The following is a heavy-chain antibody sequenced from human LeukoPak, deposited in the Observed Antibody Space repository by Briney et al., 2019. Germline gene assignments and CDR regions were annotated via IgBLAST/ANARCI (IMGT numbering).Heavy chain of an antibody. CDR1: GFTFSSFA. J-gene: IGHJ3*02. CDR3: ARVRVGSGSSHAADAFDI. Sequence: PGGSLRLSCAASGFTFSSFAMTWVRQAPGKGLVWVSRIYSDGSSTSYADSVKGRFTISRDNAKNTLYLQMNSLRAEDTAVYYCARVRVGSGSSHAADAFDIWGQGTMVTVSS. D-gene: IGHD1-26*01. V-gene: IGHV3-74*01. CDR2: IYSDGSST.